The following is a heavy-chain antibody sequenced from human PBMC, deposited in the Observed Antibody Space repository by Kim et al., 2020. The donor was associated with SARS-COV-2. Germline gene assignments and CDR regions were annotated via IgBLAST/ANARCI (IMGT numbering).Heavy chain of an antibody. CDR3: ARDSRSTVIDY. J-gene: IGHJ4*02. D-gene: IGHD4-17*01. CDR1: GGSISSSSYY. Sequence: SETLSLTCTVSGGSISSSSYYWGWIRQPPGKGLEWIGSIYYSGSTYYNPSLKSRVTISVDTSKNQFSLKLSSVTAADTAVYYCARDSRSTVIDYWGQGTL. V-gene: IGHV4-39*07. CDR2: IYYSGST.